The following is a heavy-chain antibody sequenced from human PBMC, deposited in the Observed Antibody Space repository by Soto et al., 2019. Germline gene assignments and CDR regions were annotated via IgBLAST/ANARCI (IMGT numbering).Heavy chain of an antibody. CDR1: GFTFSSYA. Sequence: EVQLLESGGGLVQPGGSLRLSCAASGFTFSSYAMSWVRQAPGKGLEWVSAISGSGGSTYYADSVKGRFTISRDNSKNTLYLQMNSLRAEDTAVYYCAKSTVTTEPYYYHYGMDVWGQGTTVTVSS. J-gene: IGHJ6*02. D-gene: IGHD4-17*01. CDR2: ISGSGGST. V-gene: IGHV3-23*01. CDR3: AKSTVTTEPYYYHYGMDV.